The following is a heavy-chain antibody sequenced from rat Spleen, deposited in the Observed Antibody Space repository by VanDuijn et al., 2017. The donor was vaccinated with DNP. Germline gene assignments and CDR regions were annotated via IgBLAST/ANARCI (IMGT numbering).Heavy chain of an antibody. D-gene: IGHD4-4*01. CDR2: ISTSGEYA. Sequence: EVQLVESGGGLVQPGRSLKLSCAASGFTFSNSGMHWIRQAPTKGLEWVASISTSGEYAHYRDSVKGRFTISRDNSKNTQYLQMDSLRSEDTATYYCARGSGTYYWYFDFWGPGTMVTVSS. CDR3: ARGSGTYYWYFDF. V-gene: IGHV5-19*01. CDR1: GFTFSNSG. J-gene: IGHJ1*01.